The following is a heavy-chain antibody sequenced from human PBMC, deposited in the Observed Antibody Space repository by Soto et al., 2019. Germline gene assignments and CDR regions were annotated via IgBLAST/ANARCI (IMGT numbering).Heavy chain of an antibody. CDR2: ISSSSSYT. CDR1: GFTFSDYY. Sequence: GGSLRLSCAASGFTFSDYYMSWIRQAPGKGLEWVSYISSSSSYTNYADSVKGRFTISRDNAKNSLYLQMNSLRAEDTAVYYCARDHSIFNGVVITKAVLTDAFDIWGQGTMVTVSS. V-gene: IGHV3-11*06. D-gene: IGHD3-3*01. J-gene: IGHJ3*02. CDR3: ARDHSIFNGVVITKAVLTDAFDI.